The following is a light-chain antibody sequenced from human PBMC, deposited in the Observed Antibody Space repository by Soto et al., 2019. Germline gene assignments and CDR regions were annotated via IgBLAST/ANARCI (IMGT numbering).Light chain of an antibody. CDR3: HQYGIYA. J-gene: IGKJ4*01. V-gene: IGKV3-20*01. CDR1: QSVSSNY. Sequence: EIVLTQSPGTLYLSPGERDTLSCRASQSVSSNYLARYQQKPGQAPRLLIYGASSSATAIQDRYSGSGSGTDFSTTISRLEPEDFAVYYCHQYGIYAFWGGTKVEIK. CDR2: GAS.